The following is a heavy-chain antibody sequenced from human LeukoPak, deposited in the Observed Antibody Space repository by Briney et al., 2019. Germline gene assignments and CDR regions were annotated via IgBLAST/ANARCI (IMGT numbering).Heavy chain of an antibody. V-gene: IGHV3-21*01. CDR2: ISSSSSYI. CDR1: GFTFSSYS. CDR3: ARDVRFLEWPFDY. J-gene: IGHJ4*02. Sequence: GRSLRLSCAASGFTFSSYSMNRVRQAPGKGLEWISSISSSSSYIYYADSVKGRFTISRDNAKNSLYLQMNSLRAEDTAVYYCARDVRFLEWPFDYWGQGTLVTVSS. D-gene: IGHD3-3*01.